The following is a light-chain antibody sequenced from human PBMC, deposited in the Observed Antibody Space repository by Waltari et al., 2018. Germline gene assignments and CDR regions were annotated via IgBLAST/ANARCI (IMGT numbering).Light chain of an antibody. CDR3: CSFTSSSTWV. CDR2: DVN. Sequence: QSALTQPASVSGSPGQSITISCTGTTSDLGGYNYVSWYQQHPGKAPKRLIYDVNSRPSGVSNRCSGSKSGNTASLIISGLQAEDEADYYCCSFTSSSTWVFGGGTKLTVL. J-gene: IGLJ3*02. V-gene: IGLV2-14*01. CDR1: TSDLGGYNY.